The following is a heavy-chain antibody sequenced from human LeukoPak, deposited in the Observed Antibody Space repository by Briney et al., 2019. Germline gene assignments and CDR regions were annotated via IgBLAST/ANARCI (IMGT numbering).Heavy chain of an antibody. V-gene: IGHV3-30*18. CDR2: ISYDGSNK. J-gene: IGHJ4*02. D-gene: IGHD6-13*01. CDR3: AKAGSWYGRAIDY. Sequence: GGSLRLSCAASEFTFSSYGMHWVRQAPGKGLEWVAVISYDGSNKYYADSVKGRFTISRDNSKNTLYLRMNSLRAEDTAVYYCAKAGSWYGRAIDYWGQGTPVTVSS. CDR1: EFTFSSYG.